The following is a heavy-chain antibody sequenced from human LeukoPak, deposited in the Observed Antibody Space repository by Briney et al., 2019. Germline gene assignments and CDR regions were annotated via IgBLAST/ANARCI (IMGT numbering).Heavy chain of an antibody. D-gene: IGHD3-22*01. J-gene: IGHJ4*02. CDR1: GFTFSSYS. CDR3: AKTYYYDSGGYYSIFDY. Sequence: GGSLRLSCAASGFTFSSYSMNWVRQAPGKGLEWVSAISGSGGSTYYADSVKGRFTISRDNSKNTLYLQMNSLRAEDTAVYYCAKTYYYDSGGYYSIFDYWGQGTLVTVSS. CDR2: ISGSGGST. V-gene: IGHV3-23*01.